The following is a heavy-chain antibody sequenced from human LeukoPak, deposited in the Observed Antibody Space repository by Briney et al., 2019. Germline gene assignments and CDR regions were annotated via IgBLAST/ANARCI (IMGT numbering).Heavy chain of an antibody. V-gene: IGHV3-48*02. Sequence: PGGSLRLSCAASGFSFSSYGMNWVRQAPGKGLEWVSYISSSSSTIYYADSVKGRFTISRDNAKNSVHLQMNSLRDEGTAVYYCAREFADRGFRYGYDYYYGMDVWGQGTTVTVSS. CDR1: GFSFSSYG. J-gene: IGHJ6*02. CDR2: ISSSSSTI. CDR3: AREFADRGFRYGYDYYYGMDV. D-gene: IGHD5-18*01.